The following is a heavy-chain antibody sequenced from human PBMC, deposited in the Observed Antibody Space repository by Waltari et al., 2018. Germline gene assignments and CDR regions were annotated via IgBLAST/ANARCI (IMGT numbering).Heavy chain of an antibody. CDR3: AKDIGSGWSHYYFDY. J-gene: IGHJ4*02. Sequence: EAQLLESGGGLVQPGGSLRLSCAASGFTFSNFGMSWVRQAPGKGLEWVSGFRGTGGSTSYADSVKGRFTISRDNSKNTLYLQMNSLRAEDTAVYYCAKDIGSGWSHYYFDYWGQGTLVTVSS. V-gene: IGHV3-23*01. D-gene: IGHD6-19*01. CDR1: GFTFSNFG. CDR2: FRGTGGST.